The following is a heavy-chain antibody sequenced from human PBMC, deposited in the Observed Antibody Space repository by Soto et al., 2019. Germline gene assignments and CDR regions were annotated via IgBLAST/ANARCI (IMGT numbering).Heavy chain of an antibody. J-gene: IGHJ4*02. Sequence: PSETLSLTCTVSGGSISSSNYYWGWIRQPPGKGLEWIGYIYHSGSTYYNPSLKSRVTISVDRSKNQFSLKLSSVTAADTAVYYCARDYGDYSFFFDYWGQGALVTVSS. CDR1: GGSISSSNYY. CDR3: ARDYGDYSFFFDY. CDR2: IYHSGST. D-gene: IGHD4-17*01. V-gene: IGHV4-39*07.